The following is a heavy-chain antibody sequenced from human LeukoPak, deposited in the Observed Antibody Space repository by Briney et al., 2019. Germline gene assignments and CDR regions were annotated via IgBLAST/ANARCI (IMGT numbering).Heavy chain of an antibody. CDR2: INHSGNI. CDR3: ERMVRERHSFDI. Sequence: SETLSLTCAVYGGSFSAYYWSWIRRPPGKGLEWIAEINHSGNINYNPSLESRVTLSVDTSKHQFSLRLRSVTAADTAVYFCERMVRERHSFDIWGQGTGVTVSS. D-gene: IGHD3-10*01. CDR1: GGSFSAYY. J-gene: IGHJ3*02. V-gene: IGHV4-34*01.